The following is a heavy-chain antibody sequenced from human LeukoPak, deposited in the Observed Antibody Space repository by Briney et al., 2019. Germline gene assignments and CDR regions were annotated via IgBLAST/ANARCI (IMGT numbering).Heavy chain of an antibody. CDR2: INSDGSSR. CDR1: GFTFSNYW. J-gene: IGHJ3*02. D-gene: IGHD2-2*01. V-gene: IGHV3-74*01. Sequence: GGSLRLSCAASGFTFSNYWMHWVRQAPGKGLVWVSRINSDGSSRNYADSVKGRFTISRDNAKNTLYLQMNSLRAEDTAVYYCAKDWGEYCSSTSCQDAFDIWGQGTMVTVSS. CDR3: AKDWGEYCSSTSCQDAFDI.